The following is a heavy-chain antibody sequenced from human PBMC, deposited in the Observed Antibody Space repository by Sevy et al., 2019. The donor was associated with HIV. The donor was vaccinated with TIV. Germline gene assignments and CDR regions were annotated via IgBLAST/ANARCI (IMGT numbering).Heavy chain of an antibody. D-gene: IGHD4-17*01. CDR2: ISYDGNNR. CDR3: AKEDYGGNLPNYFAS. Sequence: GGSLRLSCAASGFTFSDHGMHWVRQAPGKGLDWVAAISYDGNNRYYADSVKGRFTISRDNSKNTLYLQMHSVRPEDTAVYYCAKEDYGGNLPNYFASWGQGTRVTVSS. V-gene: IGHV3-30*18. J-gene: IGHJ4*02. CDR1: GFTFSDHG.